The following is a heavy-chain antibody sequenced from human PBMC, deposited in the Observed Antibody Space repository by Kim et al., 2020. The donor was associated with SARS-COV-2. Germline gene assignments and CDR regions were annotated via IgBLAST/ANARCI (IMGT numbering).Heavy chain of an antibody. Sequence: GGSLRHSCAASGFTFSSYAMHWVRQAPGKGLEWVAVISYDGSNKYYADSVKGRFTISRDNSKNTPYLQMNSLRAEDTAVYYCARDWRYGSVSYVRIVAF. CDR3: ARDWRYGSVSYVRIVAF. V-gene: IGHV3-30*04. CDR2: ISYDGSNK. D-gene: IGHD3-10*01. CDR1: GFTFSSYA. J-gene: IGHJ3*01.